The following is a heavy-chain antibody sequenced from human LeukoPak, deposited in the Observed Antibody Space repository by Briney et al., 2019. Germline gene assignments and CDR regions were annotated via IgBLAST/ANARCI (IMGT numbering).Heavy chain of an antibody. CDR3: ARGSNPNWFDP. J-gene: IGHJ5*02. V-gene: IGHV4-4*02. CDR2: VHHSGGT. D-gene: IGHD4-11*01. CDR1: GDSISNTNW. Sequence: SETLSLTCAVSGDSISNTNWWSWVRQPPGKGLEWIGEVHHSGGTNYNPSLKSRVTISVDKSKNQFSLKLSSVTAADTAVYYCARGSNPNWFDPWGQGTLVTVSS.